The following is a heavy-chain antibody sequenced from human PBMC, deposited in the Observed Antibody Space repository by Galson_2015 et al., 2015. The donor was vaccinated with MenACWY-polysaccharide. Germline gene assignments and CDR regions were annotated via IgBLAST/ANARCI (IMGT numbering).Heavy chain of an antibody. J-gene: IGHJ1*01. D-gene: IGHD2-2*01. Sequence: TLSLTCAVSGYSISSGYYWGWIRQSPGKGLEWIGYIYYSGRTNYSPSLKSRATVSLDTSKNQFSLKLSFVTAADTAVYYCASLPLGNCGSVSCYGYFHHWGQGTLVTVSS. CDR3: ASLPLGNCGSVSCYGYFHH. CDR1: GYSISSGYY. CDR2: IYYSGRT. V-gene: IGHV4-30-4*08.